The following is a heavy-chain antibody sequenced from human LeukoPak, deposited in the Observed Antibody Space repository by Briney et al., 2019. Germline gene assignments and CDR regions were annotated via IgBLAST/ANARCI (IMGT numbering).Heavy chain of an antibody. CDR2: IYSGGST. V-gene: IGHV3-53*01. CDR1: GSTVSSNY. J-gene: IGHJ4*02. CDR3: ARYCNGGNCYFDS. Sequence: PGGSLRLSCAASGSTVSSNYMSWVRQAPGRGLEWVSVIYSGGSTYYADSVKGRFTISRDHSNNTLYLQMNSLRAEDTALYYCARYCNGGNCYFDSWGQGTLVTVSS. D-gene: IGHD2-15*01.